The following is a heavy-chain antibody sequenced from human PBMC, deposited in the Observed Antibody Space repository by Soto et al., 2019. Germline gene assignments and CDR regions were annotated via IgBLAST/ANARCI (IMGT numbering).Heavy chain of an antibody. D-gene: IGHD6-13*01. V-gene: IGHV4-59*12. CDR2: IQSNENT. CDR3: ARVITAAGVRLRLFDP. CDR1: GVSISSYY. J-gene: IGHJ5*02. Sequence: SETLSLTCSVSGVSISSYYWSWLRQPPGKGVEWIGYIQSNENTNYNPSLTSRVTMSVETSKNQFSLTVNPVTAADTAVYYCARVITAAGVRLRLFDPWGQGALVTVSS.